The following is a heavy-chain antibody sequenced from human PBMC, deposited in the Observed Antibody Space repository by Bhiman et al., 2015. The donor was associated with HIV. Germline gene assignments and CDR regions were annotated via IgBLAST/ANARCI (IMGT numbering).Heavy chain of an antibody. CDR3: ARARIEYSSSTGDY. J-gene: IGHJ4*02. CDR2: ISSSSSTI. D-gene: IGHD6-6*01. V-gene: IGHV3-48*01. CDR1: GFMFRSYS. Sequence: EVQLVESGGGLVQPGGSLRLSCAASGFMFRSYSMNWVRQAPGKGLEWVSYISSSSSTIYYADSVKGRFTISRDNAKNSLYLQMNSLRADDTAVYYCARARIEYSSSTGDYWGQGTLVTVSS.